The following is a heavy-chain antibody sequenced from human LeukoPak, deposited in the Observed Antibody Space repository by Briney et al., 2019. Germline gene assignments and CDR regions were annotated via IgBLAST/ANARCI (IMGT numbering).Heavy chain of an antibody. CDR2: INQDGSEK. J-gene: IGHJ4*02. CDR3: ARGGFGGSPPDY. D-gene: IGHD1-26*01. Sequence: PGGSLRLSCAASGFTFSRYWMSWVRQAPGKGLEWVASINQDGSEKYFAYSVEGRFAISRDNAKNSLYLQMNSLSADDTAVYYCARGGFGGSPPDYWGQGTLVTVSS. V-gene: IGHV3-7*04. CDR1: GFTFSRYW.